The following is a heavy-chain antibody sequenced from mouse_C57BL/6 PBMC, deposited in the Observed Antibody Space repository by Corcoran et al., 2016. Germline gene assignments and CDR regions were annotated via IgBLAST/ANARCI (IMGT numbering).Heavy chain of an antibody. CDR3: ASSSYDYDGSWFAY. CDR2: INPNNGGT. CDR1: GYTFTDYY. J-gene: IGHJ3*01. V-gene: IGHV1-26*01. D-gene: IGHD2-4*01. Sequence: EVQLQQSGPELVKPGASVKISCKASGYTFTDYYMNWVKQSHGKSLEWIGDINPNNGGTSYNQKFKGKATLTVDKSSSTAYMELRSLTSEDSAVYYCASSSYDYDGSWFAYWGQGTLVTVSA.